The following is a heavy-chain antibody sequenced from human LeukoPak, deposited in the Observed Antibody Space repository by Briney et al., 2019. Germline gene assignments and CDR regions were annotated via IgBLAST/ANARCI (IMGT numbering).Heavy chain of an antibody. D-gene: IGHD1-7*01. CDR2: IFYIGST. Sequence: PSETLSLTCTVSGGSISSYYWSWIRQSPGKGLEWIGYIFYIGSTNYNPSLKSRVTISVDTSKNQFSLKLNSVTAADTAVYYCARSNWNYDGHFDYWGQGTLVTVSS. CDR1: GGSISSYY. V-gene: IGHV4-59*01. CDR3: ARSNWNYDGHFDY. J-gene: IGHJ4*02.